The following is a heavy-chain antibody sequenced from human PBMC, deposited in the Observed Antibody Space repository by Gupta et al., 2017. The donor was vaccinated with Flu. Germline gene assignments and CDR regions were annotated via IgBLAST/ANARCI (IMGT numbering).Heavy chain of an antibody. V-gene: IGHV4-4*07. CDR1: GDSISNNF. CDR2: ILSSGST. Sequence: QVQLQESGPGLVKPSETLSLTCTVSGDSISNNFWIWIRQPAGKGLEWIGRILSSGSTNYNPSLKSRVTMSVDTSKNQFSLKLTSVTAADTAVYYCARSGGSYWGADWFDPWGQGTLVTVSS. D-gene: IGHD1-26*01. CDR3: ARSGGSYWGADWFDP. J-gene: IGHJ5*02.